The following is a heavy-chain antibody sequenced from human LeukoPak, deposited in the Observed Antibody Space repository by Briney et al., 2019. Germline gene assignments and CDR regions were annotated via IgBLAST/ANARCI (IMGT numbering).Heavy chain of an antibody. J-gene: IGHJ4*02. Sequence: GGSLRLSCVTSGFRFSGFGMHWVRQTPGKGLDRVAFISFDGSKEFYPDSVRGRFTVSRDNSRDSLYLQMNSLKSEDTAVYYCAKGIVGLAPDFDYWGQGTLVTVSS. CDR2: ISFDGSKE. CDR1: GFRFSGFG. CDR3: AKGIVGLAPDFDY. D-gene: IGHD1-26*01. V-gene: IGHV3-30*02.